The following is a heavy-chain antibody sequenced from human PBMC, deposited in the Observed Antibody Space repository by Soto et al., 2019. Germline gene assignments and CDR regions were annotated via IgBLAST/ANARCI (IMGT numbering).Heavy chain of an antibody. D-gene: IGHD4-17*01. CDR2: IYSGGST. CDR3: ARDGYDYGDYTYPGGDSEYFQH. CDR1: GFTVSSNY. J-gene: IGHJ1*01. V-gene: IGHV3-66*01. Sequence: GGSLRLSCAASGFTVSSNYMSWVRQAPGKGLEWVSVIYSGGSTYYADSVEGRFTISRDNSKNTLYLQMNSLRAEDTAVYYCARDGYDYGDYTYPGGDSEYFQHWGQGTLVTVSS.